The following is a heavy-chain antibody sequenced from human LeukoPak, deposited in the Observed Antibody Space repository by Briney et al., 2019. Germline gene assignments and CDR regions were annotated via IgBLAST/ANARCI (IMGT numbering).Heavy chain of an antibody. Sequence: PSETLSLTCTVSGGSISSYYWSWIRQPPGKGLEWIGYIYYSGSTNYNPSLKSRVTLSVDTSKNQFSLKLSSVTAADTAVYYCARGAMTTTSTFDYWGLGTLVTVSS. CDR2: IYYSGST. D-gene: IGHD5-24*01. J-gene: IGHJ4*02. CDR1: GGSISSYY. V-gene: IGHV4-59*13. CDR3: ARGAMTTTSTFDY.